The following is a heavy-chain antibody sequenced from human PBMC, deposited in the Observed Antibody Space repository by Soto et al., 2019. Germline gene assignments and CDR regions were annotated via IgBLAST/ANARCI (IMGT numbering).Heavy chain of an antibody. V-gene: IGHV3-7*01. CDR1: GFTFTTYW. J-gene: IGHJ4*02. D-gene: IGHD1-26*01. CDR2: IKQDGSEK. Sequence: PGGSLRLSCAASGFTFTTYWMSWVRQAPGKGLEWVANIKQDGSEKYYVDSVRGRFTISRDNAWNSASLQMNSLGVEDTAVYFCAREWSPPLAVFDYWGQGVLVTVSS. CDR3: AREWSPPLAVFDY.